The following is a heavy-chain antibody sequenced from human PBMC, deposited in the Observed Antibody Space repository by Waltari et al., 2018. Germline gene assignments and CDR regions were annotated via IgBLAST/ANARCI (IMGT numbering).Heavy chain of an antibody. J-gene: IGHJ6*02. V-gene: IGHV4-34*01. CDR1: GGSFSGYY. CDR2: IHHSGST. Sequence: QVQLQQWGAGLLKPSETLSLTCAVYGGSFSGYYWSWIRKPPGKGLEGIGEIHHSGSTNYNPSLKSRVTISVDTSKTQFSLKLSSVTAADTAVYYCAGLVPYYDFWSGYYDKYYYGMDVWGQGTTVTVSS. CDR3: AGLVPYYDFWSGYYDKYYYGMDV. D-gene: IGHD3-3*01.